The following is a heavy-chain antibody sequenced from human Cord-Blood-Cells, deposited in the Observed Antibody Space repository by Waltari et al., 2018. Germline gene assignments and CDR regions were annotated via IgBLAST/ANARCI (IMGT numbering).Heavy chain of an antibody. CDR3: ARVTKLGIGGFDY. J-gene: IGHJ4*02. V-gene: IGHV4-34*01. CDR1: GGSFSGYY. CDR2: INHSGST. Sequence: QVQLQQWGAGLLKPSETLSRTCAVYGGSFSGYYWSWIRQPPGKGLEWIGEINHSGSTNYNPSLKSRVTISVDTSKNQFSLKLSSVTAADTAVYYCARVTKLGIGGFDYWGQGTLVTVSS. D-gene: IGHD7-27*01.